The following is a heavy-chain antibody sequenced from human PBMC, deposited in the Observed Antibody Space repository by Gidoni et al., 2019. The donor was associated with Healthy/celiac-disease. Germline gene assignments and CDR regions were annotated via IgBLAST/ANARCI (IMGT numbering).Heavy chain of an antibody. CDR3: AADYGSGYGDYANFDY. CDR1: GFTFTSSA. D-gene: IGHD4-17*01. J-gene: IGHJ4*02. V-gene: IGHV1-58*01. Sequence: HMQLVQSGPEVKKPGTSVKVSCKASGFTFTSSAVQWVRQARGQRLEWIGWIVVGSGNTNYAQKFQERVTITRDMSTSTAYMELSSLRSEDTAVYYCAADYGSGYGDYANFDYWGQGTLVTVSS. CDR2: IVVGSGNT.